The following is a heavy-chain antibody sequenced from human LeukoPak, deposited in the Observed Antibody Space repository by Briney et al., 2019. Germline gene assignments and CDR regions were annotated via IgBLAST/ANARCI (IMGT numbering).Heavy chain of an antibody. CDR3: AREAYYDFWSGYWNDAFDI. CDR1: GFTFSSYW. V-gene: IGHV3-7*03. Sequence: GGSLRLSCAASGFTFSSYWMSWVRQAPGKGLEWVANIKQDGSEKYYVDSVKGRFTISRDNAKNSLYLQMNSLRAEDTAVYYCAREAYYDFWSGYWNDAFDIWGQGTMVTVSS. CDR2: IKQDGSEK. D-gene: IGHD3-3*01. J-gene: IGHJ3*02.